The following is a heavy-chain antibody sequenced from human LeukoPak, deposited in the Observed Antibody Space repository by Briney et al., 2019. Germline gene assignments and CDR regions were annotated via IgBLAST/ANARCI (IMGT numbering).Heavy chain of an antibody. V-gene: IGHV3-30*18. CDR3: AKWLVVAATYYYYGMDV. J-gene: IGHJ6*04. CDR1: GFTFSSYG. CDR2: ISYDGSNK. Sequence: GGSLRLSCAASGFTFSSYGMHWVRQAPGKGLDWVAVISYDGSNKYYADSVKGRFTISRDNSKNTLYLQMNSLRAEDTAVYYCAKWLVVAATYYYYGMDVWGKGTTVTVSS. D-gene: IGHD2-15*01.